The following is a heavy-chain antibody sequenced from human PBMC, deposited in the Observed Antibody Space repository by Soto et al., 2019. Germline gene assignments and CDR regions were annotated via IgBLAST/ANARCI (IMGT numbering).Heavy chain of an antibody. D-gene: IGHD5-12*01. CDR3: AKDARPDFYVDVEVTMYLDL. Sequence: EVQLLESGGGLVQPGGSLRLSCAASGITFSSYAMTWVRQAPGKGLEWVSAISGSGGSTYYADSVKGRFTLTRDNSKNTLELQRNRLRAEDTAVYYCAKDARPDFYVDVEVTMYLDLWGRCTLVTVSS. V-gene: IGHV3-23*01. CDR2: ISGSGGST. J-gene: IGHJ2*01. CDR1: GITFSSYA.